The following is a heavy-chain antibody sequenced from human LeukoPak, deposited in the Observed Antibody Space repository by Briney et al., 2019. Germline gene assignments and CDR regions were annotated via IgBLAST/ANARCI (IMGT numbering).Heavy chain of an antibody. Sequence: GGSLRLSCAASGFTFSDYDMNWVRQPPGKGLEWVSYITSGSRTINYADSVKGRFTVSRDNAKNSLYLQMDSLRDEDTAVYSCARPTTVALDYWGQGTLVTVSS. CDR2: ITSGSRTI. V-gene: IGHV3-48*02. J-gene: IGHJ4*02. CDR1: GFTFSDYD. D-gene: IGHD4-23*01. CDR3: ARPTTVALDY.